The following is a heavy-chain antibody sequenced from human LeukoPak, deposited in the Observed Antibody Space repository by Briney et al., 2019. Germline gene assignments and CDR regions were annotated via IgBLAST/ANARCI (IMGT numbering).Heavy chain of an antibody. CDR2: ISYDGSNK. J-gene: IGHJ4*02. CDR1: GFTFSSYG. V-gene: IGHV3-30*18. CDR3: AKDRSIVGATPPFDY. Sequence: GGSLRLSCAASGFTFSSYGMHWVRQAPGKGLEWVAVISYDGSNKYYADSVKGRFTISRDNSKNTLYLQMNSLRAEDTAVYYCAKDRSIVGATPPFDYWGQGTLVTVSS. D-gene: IGHD1-26*01.